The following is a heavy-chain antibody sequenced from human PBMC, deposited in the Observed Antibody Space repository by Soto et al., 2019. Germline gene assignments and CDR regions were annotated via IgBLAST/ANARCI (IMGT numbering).Heavy chain of an antibody. Sequence: SQTLSLTCAISGDSVSSYSAAWNRIRQSPSGGLEWLGRTYYRSRFFSDYAESVKSRIVINPDTSKNQFSLQLKSVTPEETAVYYCVRDRYSSSGWFDPWGQGTPVTVSS. CDR3: VRDRYSSSGWFDP. V-gene: IGHV6-1*01. J-gene: IGHJ5*02. CDR1: GDSVSSYSAA. CDR2: TYYRSRFFS. D-gene: IGHD3-10*01.